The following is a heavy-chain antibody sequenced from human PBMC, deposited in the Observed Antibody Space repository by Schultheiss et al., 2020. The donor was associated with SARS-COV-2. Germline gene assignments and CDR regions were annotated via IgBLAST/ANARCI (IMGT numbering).Heavy chain of an antibody. V-gene: IGHV3-23*01. D-gene: IGHD5-24*01. J-gene: IGHJ4*02. CDR2: ISGSGGST. CDR3: ARLGDGYNYLPDY. Sequence: GGSLRLSCAASGFTFSSYAMNWVRQAPGKGLEWVSAISGSGGSTYYADSVKGRFTISRHNSKNTLYLQMNSLRAEDTAVYYCARLGDGYNYLPDYWGQGTLVTVSS. CDR1: GFTFSSYA.